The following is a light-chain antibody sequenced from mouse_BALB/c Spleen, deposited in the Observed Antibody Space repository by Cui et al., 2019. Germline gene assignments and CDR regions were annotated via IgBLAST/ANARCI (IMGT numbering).Light chain of an antibody. CDR3: QHHCGTPPEIT. CDR2: NAK. V-gene: IGKV12-44*01. CDR1: ENIYSY. Sequence: DIQMTQSPASLSASVGETVTITCRASENIYSYLAWYQQKQGKSPQLLVYNAKTLAEGVPSRFSGSGSGTQFSLKINSLQPEDFGSYYCQHHCGTPPEITFGSGTKLEIK. J-gene: IGKJ4*01.